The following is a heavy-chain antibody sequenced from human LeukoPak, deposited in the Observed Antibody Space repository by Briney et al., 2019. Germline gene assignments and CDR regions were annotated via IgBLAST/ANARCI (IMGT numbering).Heavy chain of an antibody. CDR1: GFTFSSYG. Sequence: TGGSLRLSCAASGFTFSSYGMHWVRQAPGKGLEWVAVIWYDGSNKYYADSVKGRFTISRDNSKNTLYLQMNSLRAEDTAVYYCAREISAAGFQHWGQGTLVTVSS. D-gene: IGHD6-13*01. CDR3: AREISAAGFQH. CDR2: IWYDGSNK. V-gene: IGHV3-33*01. J-gene: IGHJ1*01.